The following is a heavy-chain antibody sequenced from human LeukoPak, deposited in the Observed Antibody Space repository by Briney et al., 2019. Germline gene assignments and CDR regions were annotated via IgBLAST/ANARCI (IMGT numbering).Heavy chain of an antibody. CDR3: ARARSDVWGSSYVY. D-gene: IGHD3-16*01. J-gene: IGHJ4*02. V-gene: IGHV3-11*01. CDR1: GFTFSDYY. Sequence: GGSLRLSCAASGFTFSDYYMSWIRQAPGKGLEWVSYIGSSGSTIYYADSVKGRFTISRDNAKNSLYLQMNSLRAEDTAVYYCARARSDVWGSSYVYWGQGTLVTVSS. CDR2: IGSSGSTI.